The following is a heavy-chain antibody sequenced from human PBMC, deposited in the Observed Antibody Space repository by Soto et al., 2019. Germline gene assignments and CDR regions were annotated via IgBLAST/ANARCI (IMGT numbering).Heavy chain of an antibody. J-gene: IGHJ4*02. CDR3: AKPDIYDPFTGYQI. CDR2: ITAAGDIP. Sequence: EVHLLESGGGLVQPGGSLRLSCAASGFTFSTYAMNWVRQAPGKGLEWVSAITAAGDIPHYADSVKGRFTISRDNSKNTLYLQMNSLRAEDTAVYYCAKPDIYDPFTGYQIWGQGTLVTVSS. D-gene: IGHD3-9*01. CDR1: GFTFSTYA. V-gene: IGHV3-23*01.